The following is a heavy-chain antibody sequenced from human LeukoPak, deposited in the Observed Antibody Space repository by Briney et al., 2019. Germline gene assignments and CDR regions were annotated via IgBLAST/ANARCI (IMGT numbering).Heavy chain of an antibody. CDR1: GFTFSSYS. CDR3: ARDGPTYYYDSSGYYDY. V-gene: IGHV3-21*01. CDR2: ISSSSSSYI. J-gene: IGHJ4*02. D-gene: IGHD3-22*01. Sequence: PGGSLRLSCAASGFTFSSYSMNWVRQAPGKGLEWVSSISSSSSSYIYYADSVKGRFTISRDNAKNSLYLQMNSLRAEDTAVYYCARDGPTYYYDSSGYYDYWGQGTLVTVYS.